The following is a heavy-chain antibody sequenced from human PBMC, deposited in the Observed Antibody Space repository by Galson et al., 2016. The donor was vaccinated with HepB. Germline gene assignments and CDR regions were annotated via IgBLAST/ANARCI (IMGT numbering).Heavy chain of an antibody. CDR3: ARDGGYQSAPSPYGMDV. V-gene: IGHV3-7*03. CDR1: GFPFSRYW. Sequence: SLRLSCATSGFPFSRYWMTWVRQAPGKGLEWVANIRQDESERYYVDSVKGRFTISRDNAKSTLYLQMNSLRAEDTAVYYCARDGGYQSAPSPYGMDVWGQGTTVIVSS. CDR2: IRQDESER. J-gene: IGHJ6*02. D-gene: IGHD3-16*01.